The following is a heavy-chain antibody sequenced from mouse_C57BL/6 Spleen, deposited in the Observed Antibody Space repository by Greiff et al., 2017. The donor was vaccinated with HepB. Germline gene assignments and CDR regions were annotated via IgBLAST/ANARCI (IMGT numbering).Heavy chain of an antibody. Sequence: QVQLQQPGAELVMPGASVKLSCKASGYTFTSYWMHWVKQRPGQGLEWIGEIDPSDSYTNYNQKFKGKSTLTVDKSSSTAYMQLSSLTSEDSAVYYCARSESNGAMDYWGQGTSVTVSS. D-gene: IGHD2-5*01. CDR2: IDPSDSYT. V-gene: IGHV1-69*01. CDR1: GYTFTSYW. CDR3: ARSESNGAMDY. J-gene: IGHJ4*01.